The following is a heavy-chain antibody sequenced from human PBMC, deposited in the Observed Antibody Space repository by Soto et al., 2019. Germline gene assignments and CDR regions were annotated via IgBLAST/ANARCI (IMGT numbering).Heavy chain of an antibody. CDR3: ARSGRPTGGYAM. Sequence: ASVKVSCKASGYIFTRYYMHWVRQAPGQGLEWMGIINPSGGSTSYAQKFQGRVTMTRDTSTRTVYMELSSLRYEDTAVYYCARSGRPTGGYAMWGQGTMVTASS. V-gene: IGHV1-46*01. CDR2: INPSGGST. D-gene: IGHD3-22*01. J-gene: IGHJ3*02. CDR1: GYIFTRYY.